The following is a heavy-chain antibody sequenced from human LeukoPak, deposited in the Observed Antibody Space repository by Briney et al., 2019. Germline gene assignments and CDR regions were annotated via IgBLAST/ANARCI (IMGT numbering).Heavy chain of an antibody. J-gene: IGHJ3*02. Sequence: ASVKVSCKTSGYTFTNYGISWVRQAPGLGLEWMGWISAYNGNTNYAQKVQGIVTMTTDTSTSTAYMELRSLRFDDTAVYYCARDQSVRLLQTSSTYFKHVFAIWGQGSMVTVSS. V-gene: IGHV1-18*01. D-gene: IGHD6-13*01. CDR2: ISAYNGNT. CDR3: ARDQSVRLLQTSSTYFKHVFAI. CDR1: GYTFTNYG.